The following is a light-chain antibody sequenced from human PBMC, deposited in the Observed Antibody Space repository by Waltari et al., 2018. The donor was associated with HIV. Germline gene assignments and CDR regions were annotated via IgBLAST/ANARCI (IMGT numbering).Light chain of an antibody. CDR1: NSDLGTYNR. Sequence: QSALTQPLAVSGSPGQSATISRTGTNSDLGTYNRVCWYHQPPGTAPKLMIYDVNSRPSGVPDRFSGSKSGNTASLTISGLQAEDEGDYYCSSYTTTTARVFGTGTKVTVL. J-gene: IGLJ1*01. CDR3: SSYTTTTARV. CDR2: DVN. V-gene: IGLV2-18*02.